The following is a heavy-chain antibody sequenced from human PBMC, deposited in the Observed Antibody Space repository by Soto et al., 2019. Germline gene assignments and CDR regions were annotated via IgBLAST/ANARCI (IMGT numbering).Heavy chain of an antibody. CDR2: IYISGST. V-gene: IGHV4-4*07. D-gene: IGHD1-26*01. Sequence: SETLSLTCTVSGGSISSDYWSWIRQPAGKGLEWIGRIYISGSTNYNPSLKSRVTMSVDTSKNQFSLKLSSVTAADTAVYYCARDLGWGSYINWFDPWGQGTLVTVSS. CDR1: GGSISSDY. CDR3: ARDLGWGSYINWFDP. J-gene: IGHJ5*02.